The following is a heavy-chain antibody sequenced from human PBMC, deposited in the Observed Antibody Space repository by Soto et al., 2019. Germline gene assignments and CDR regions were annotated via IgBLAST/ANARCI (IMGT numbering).Heavy chain of an antibody. J-gene: IGHJ3*02. CDR2: ISGSGGST. CDR1: GFTFSSYA. D-gene: IGHD2-21*02. CDR3: AKLDRGVVTPGDAFDI. Sequence: GGSLRLSCAASGFTFSSYAMSWVRQAPGKGLEWVSAISGSGGSTYYADSVKGRFTISRDNSKNTLYLQMNSLRAEDTAVYYCAKLDRGVVTPGDAFDIWGQGTMVTVSS. V-gene: IGHV3-23*01.